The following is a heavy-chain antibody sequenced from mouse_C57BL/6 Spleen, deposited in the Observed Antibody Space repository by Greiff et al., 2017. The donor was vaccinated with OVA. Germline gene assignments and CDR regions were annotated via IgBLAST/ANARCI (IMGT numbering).Heavy chain of an antibody. CDR3: ARPYYGRYWYFDV. D-gene: IGHD1-1*01. J-gene: IGHJ1*03. V-gene: IGHV1-52*01. CDR2: IDPSDSET. Sequence: QVQLQQPGAELVRPGSSVKLSCKASGYTFTSYWMHWVKQRPIQGLEWIGNIDPSDSETHSNQKFKDKATLTVDKSSSTAYLQLSSLTSEDSAVYDCARPYYGRYWYFDVWGTGTTVTVSS. CDR1: GYTFTSYW.